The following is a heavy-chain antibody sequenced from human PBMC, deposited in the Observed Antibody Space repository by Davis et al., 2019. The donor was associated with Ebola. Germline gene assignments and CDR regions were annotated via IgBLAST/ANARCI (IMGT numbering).Heavy chain of an antibody. CDR2: INHSGST. CDR1: GGSFSGYY. V-gene: IGHV4-34*01. D-gene: IGHD6-6*01. Sequence: PSETLSLTCAVYGGSFSGYYWSWIRQPPGKGLEWIGEINHSGSTYYNPSLKSRVAISIDTSKNQFSLKLSSVTAADTAVYYCVRDSSIAARQFDYWGQGTLVTVSS. CDR3: VRDSSIAARQFDY. J-gene: IGHJ4*02.